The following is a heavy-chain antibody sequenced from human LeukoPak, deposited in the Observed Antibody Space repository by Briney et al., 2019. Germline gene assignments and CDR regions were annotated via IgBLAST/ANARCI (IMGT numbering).Heavy chain of an antibody. CDR1: GYSFTSYW. CDR3: ASPYCGGDCSMGDAFDI. CDR2: IYPGDSDT. Sequence: GESLKISCKGSGYSFTSYWIGWVRHMPGKGLEWMGIIYPGDSDTRYSPSFQGQVTISADKSISTAYLQWSSLKASDTAMYYCASPYCGGDCSMGDAFDIWGQGTMVTVSS. D-gene: IGHD2-21*02. V-gene: IGHV5-51*01. J-gene: IGHJ3*02.